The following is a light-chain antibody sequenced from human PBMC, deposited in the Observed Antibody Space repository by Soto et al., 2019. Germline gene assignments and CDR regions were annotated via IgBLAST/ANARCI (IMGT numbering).Light chain of an antibody. CDR1: QSVGSSY. J-gene: IGKJ1*01. CDR3: QQYGSSPWT. CDR2: GAS. V-gene: IGKV3-20*01. Sequence: EIVLTQSPGTLSLSPGERATLSCRASQSVGSSYLAWYQQKPGQAPRPLIYGASIRAIGIPDRFSGSGSGKDFTLTIRRLEPEDFAVYYCQQYGSSPWTFGQGTKVEIK.